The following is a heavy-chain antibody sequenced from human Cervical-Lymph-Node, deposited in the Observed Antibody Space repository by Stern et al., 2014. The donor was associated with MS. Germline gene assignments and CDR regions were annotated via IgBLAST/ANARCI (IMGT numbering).Heavy chain of an antibody. CDR3: AREVAGHRLGMMDV. Sequence: QVQLAESGAEVKKPGASVKVSCKASGYTFSSYSMHWVRQSPGQGLEWMGRINPSGGSTSYAQKFQGRVTMTRDTSTSTVYMELSSLRSEDTAVYYCAREVAGHRLGMMDVWGQGTTVTVSS. V-gene: IGHV1-46*01. CDR2: INPSGGST. J-gene: IGHJ6*02. D-gene: IGHD6-19*01. CDR1: GYTFSSYS.